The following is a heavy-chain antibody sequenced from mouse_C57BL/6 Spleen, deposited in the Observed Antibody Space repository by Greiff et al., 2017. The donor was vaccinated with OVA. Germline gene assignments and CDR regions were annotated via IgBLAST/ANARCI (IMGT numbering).Heavy chain of an antibody. CDR2: IHPNSGST. V-gene: IGHV1-64*01. CDR1: GYTFTSYW. Sequence: VQLQQPGAELVKPGASVKLSCKASGYTFTSYWMHWVKQRPGQGLEWIGMIHPNSGSTNYNEKFKSKATLTVDKSSSTAYMQLSSLTSEDSAVYYCARERDDYDADYYAMDYWGQGTSVTVSS. J-gene: IGHJ4*01. CDR3: ARERDDYDADYYAMDY. D-gene: IGHD2-4*01.